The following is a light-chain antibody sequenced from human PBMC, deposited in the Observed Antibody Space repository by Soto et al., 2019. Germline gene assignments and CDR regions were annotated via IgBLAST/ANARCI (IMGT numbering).Light chain of an antibody. CDR2: EVS. CDR1: SSDIGAYNS. Sequence: QSVLTQPASVSGSPGQSITISCTGTSSDIGAYNSVSWYQQHPGKAPKLIIYEVSNWPSGVSYRFSGSKSGNTASLTISGLQAEDEADYHCSSYTSISVLHVFGTGTKLTVL. CDR3: SSYTSISVLHV. J-gene: IGLJ1*01. V-gene: IGLV2-14*01.